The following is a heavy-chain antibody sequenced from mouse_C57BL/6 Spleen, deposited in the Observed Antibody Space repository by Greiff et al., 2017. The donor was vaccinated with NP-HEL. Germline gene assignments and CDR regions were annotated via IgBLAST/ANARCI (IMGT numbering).Heavy chain of an antibody. J-gene: IGHJ4*01. CDR1: GYAFSSSW. CDR3: ARDGNYPFYYAMDY. D-gene: IGHD2-1*01. Sequence: VQLQQSGPELVKPGASVKISCKASGYAFSSSWMNWVKQRPGQGLEWIGRIYPGDGDTNYNGKFKGKATLTADKSSSTAYMQLSSLTSEDSAVYFCARDGNYPFYYAMDYWGQGTSVTVSS. CDR2: IYPGDGDT. V-gene: IGHV1-82*01.